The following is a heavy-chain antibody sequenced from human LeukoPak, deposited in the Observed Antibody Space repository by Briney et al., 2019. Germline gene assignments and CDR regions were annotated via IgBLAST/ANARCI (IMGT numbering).Heavy chain of an antibody. CDR2: IYYTGST. CDR3: ARDYRLTQIQY. CDR1: GASISSSSYY. J-gene: IGHJ1*01. V-gene: IGHV4-39*07. Sequence: SETLSLTCTVSGASISSSSYYWAWIRQPPGKGLEWIGSIYYTGSTYYNPSLKSRVTISVDTSKNQFSLRLSSVTAADTAVYYCARDYRLTQIQYWGQGTLVTVSS. D-gene: IGHD1-26*01.